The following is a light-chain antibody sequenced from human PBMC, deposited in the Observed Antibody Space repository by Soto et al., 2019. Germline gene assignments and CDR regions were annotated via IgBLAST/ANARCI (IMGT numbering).Light chain of an antibody. CDR1: SRGVGAYNY. J-gene: IGLJ1*01. Sequence: QSVLTQPASVSGSPGQSITISCTGTSRGVGAYNYVSWYQQHPGKAPKLMVYDVTNRPSGVSDRFSGSKSGNTASLTISGLQAEDEADYFCSSHSNITPYVFGTGTKVTVL. V-gene: IGLV2-14*01. CDR2: DVT. CDR3: SSHSNITPYV.